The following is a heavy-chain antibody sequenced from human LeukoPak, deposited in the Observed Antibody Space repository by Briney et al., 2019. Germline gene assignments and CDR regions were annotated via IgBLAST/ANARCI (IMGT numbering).Heavy chain of an antibody. CDR2: IYSSGST. V-gene: IGHV4-61*02. CDR1: GVSITSDYYY. D-gene: IGHD1-1*01. J-gene: IGHJ4*02. CDR3: ARVKAQLELFDY. Sequence: PSETLSLTCTVSGVSITSDYYYWSWIRQPAGKGLEWIGRIYSSGSTNYNPSLKSRVTISVDTSKNQFSLKLSSVTAADTAVYYCARVKAQLELFDYWGQGTLVTVSS.